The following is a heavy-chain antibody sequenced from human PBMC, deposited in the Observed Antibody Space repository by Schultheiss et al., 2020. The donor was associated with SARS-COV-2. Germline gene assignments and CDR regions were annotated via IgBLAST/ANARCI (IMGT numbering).Heavy chain of an antibody. CDR1: GGSVSSGSYY. CDR2: IYYSGST. V-gene: IGHV4-61*01. D-gene: IGHD2-2*02. J-gene: IGHJ5*02. Sequence: SQTLSLTCTVSGGSVSSGSYYWSWIRQPPGKGLEWIGYIYYSGSTNYNPSLKSRVTISVDTSKNQFSLKLSSVTAADTAVYYCARANIVVVPAAIQYWFDPWGQGTLVTVSS. CDR3: ARANIVVVPAAIQYWFDP.